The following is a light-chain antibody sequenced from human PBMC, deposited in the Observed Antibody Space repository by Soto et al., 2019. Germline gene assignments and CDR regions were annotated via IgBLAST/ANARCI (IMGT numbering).Light chain of an antibody. CDR1: QSVSSNY. Sequence: PVERATLSCSASQSVSSNYLAWYQQKPGQTPKVLIYRASTRATGIPDRFSGSGSGTDFTLTISRLEAEDFAVYYCQQYGSSPLTFGGGTKAAIK. CDR3: QQYGSSPLT. J-gene: IGKJ4*01. V-gene: IGKV3-20*01. CDR2: RAS.